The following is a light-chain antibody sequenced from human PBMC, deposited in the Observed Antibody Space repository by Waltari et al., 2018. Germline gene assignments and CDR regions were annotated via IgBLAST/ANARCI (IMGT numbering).Light chain of an antibody. CDR2: RDS. CDR1: NIGSKN. CDR3: QVSVV. V-gene: IGLV3-9*01. J-gene: IGLJ2*01. Sequence: SYELTQPLSVSVALGQTARITCGGNNIGSKNVHWYQQKPGQAPVLVIYRDSNRPSGIPERFSGSNSGNTATLTISRAQAGDEADYYCQVSVVFGGGTKLTVL.